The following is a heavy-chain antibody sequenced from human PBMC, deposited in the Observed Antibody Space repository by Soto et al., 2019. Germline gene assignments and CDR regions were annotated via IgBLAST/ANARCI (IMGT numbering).Heavy chain of an antibody. Sequence: SETLSLTCTVSGGSINSYYWSWIRQPPGKGLEWIGYISHSGTTSYNPSLKSRLTISLNTSKNQFSLKLRSVSAADTAIYYCARGTRATQYYFYFYGMVVWGQGTTVTVSS. CDR1: GGSINSYY. CDR2: ISHSGTT. J-gene: IGHJ6*02. CDR3: ARGTRATQYYFYFYGMVV. V-gene: IGHV4-59*01. D-gene: IGHD3-10*01.